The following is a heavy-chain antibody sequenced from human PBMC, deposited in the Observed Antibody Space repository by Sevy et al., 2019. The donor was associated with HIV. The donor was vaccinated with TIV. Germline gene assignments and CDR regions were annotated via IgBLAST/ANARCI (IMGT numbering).Heavy chain of an antibody. Sequence: GGSLRLSCAASGFTFSSYAMHWVRQAPGKGLEWVAVISYDGSNKYYANSVKGRFTISRENSKNTMYLQMNSLRAEDTAVYYCARWEIQLWEMGFDYWGQGTLVTVSS. CDR3: ARWEIQLWEMGFDY. CDR1: GFTFSSYA. V-gene: IGHV3-30*04. CDR2: ISYDGSNK. D-gene: IGHD5-18*01. J-gene: IGHJ4*02.